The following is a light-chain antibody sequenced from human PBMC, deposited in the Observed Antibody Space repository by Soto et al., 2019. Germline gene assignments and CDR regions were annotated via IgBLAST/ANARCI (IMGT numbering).Light chain of an antibody. CDR3: QQRTNWIFT. Sequence: EVVWTQSPATLYLSPGDRASLSCRASQSVSNYLAWYEQKPGQAHRLIIYDASNRATGIPVRFSGSGSGTDFTLTISSLEPEAFAVYYCQQRTNWIFTFGPGTRVHIK. V-gene: IGKV3-11*01. J-gene: IGKJ3*01. CDR2: DAS. CDR1: QSVSNY.